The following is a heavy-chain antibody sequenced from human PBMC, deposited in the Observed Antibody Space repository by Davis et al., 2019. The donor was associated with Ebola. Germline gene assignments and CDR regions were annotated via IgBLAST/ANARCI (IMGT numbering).Heavy chain of an antibody. CDR2: ISWNSDKI. J-gene: IGHJ4*02. V-gene: IGHV3-9*01. CDR1: GFTFDDYG. Sequence: PGGSLRLSCAASGFTFDDYGMHWVRQAPGKGLEWVSGISWNSDKIGYADSVKGRFTISRDNAKNTLYLQMNSLRAEDTAVYYCARDSPLRSLEWLSNYFDYWGQGTLVTVSS. CDR3: ARDSPLRSLEWLSNYFDY. D-gene: IGHD3-3*01.